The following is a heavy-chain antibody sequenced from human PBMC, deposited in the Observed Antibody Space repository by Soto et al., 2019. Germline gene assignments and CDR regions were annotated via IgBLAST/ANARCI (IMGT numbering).Heavy chain of an antibody. V-gene: IGHV4-59*01. CDR3: ARAYSYGPLDY. CDR1: GGSISRYY. J-gene: IGHJ4*02. CDR2: IYYSGST. Sequence: SETLSLTCTVSGGSISRYYWSWIRQPPGKGLEWIGYIYYSGSTNYNPSLKSRVTISVDTSKNQFSLKLNSVTAADTAVYYCARAYSYGPLDYWGQGTLVTVSS. D-gene: IGHD5-18*01.